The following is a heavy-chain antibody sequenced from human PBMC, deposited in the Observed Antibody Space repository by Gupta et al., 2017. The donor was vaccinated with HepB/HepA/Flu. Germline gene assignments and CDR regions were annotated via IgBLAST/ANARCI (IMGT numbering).Heavy chain of an antibody. CDR2: LKSTDGGGTT. CDR1: GFSFSNYA. J-gene: IGHJ4*02. CDR3: AKDLTGTYPDYFDS. D-gene: IGHD1-26*01. V-gene: IGHV3-23*01. Sequence: EVHLLESGGGLVQPGGSLRLSCAASGFSFSNYAMTWVRQAPGKGLEWVSGLKSTDGGGTTYYADSVKGRFTISRDNSKNTLYLQMNGLKAEDTAVYYCAKDLTGTYPDYFDSWGQGTLVTVSS.